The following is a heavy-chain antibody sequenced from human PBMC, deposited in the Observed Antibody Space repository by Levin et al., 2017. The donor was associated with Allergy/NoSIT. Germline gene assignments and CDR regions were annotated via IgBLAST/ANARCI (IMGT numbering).Heavy chain of an antibody. CDR3: ARGQEFGDPDY. CDR2: INSDGSAR. CDR1: GFTFNRYW. J-gene: IGHJ4*02. V-gene: IGHV3-74*01. Sequence: GGSLRLSCAASGFTFNRYWMYWVRQAPGKGLVWVSRINSDGSARSYADAVKGRFIISRDNAKNTLFLQMNGVRDEDTAVYYCARGQEFGDPDYWGQGTLVTVSS. D-gene: IGHD3-10*01.